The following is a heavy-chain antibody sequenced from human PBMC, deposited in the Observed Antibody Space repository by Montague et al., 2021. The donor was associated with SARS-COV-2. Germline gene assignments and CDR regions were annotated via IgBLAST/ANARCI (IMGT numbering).Heavy chain of an antibody. V-gene: IGHV4-59*01. CDR1: GDSISSYY. D-gene: IGHD1-1*01. CDR2: VNYTGSS. Sequence: SETLSLTCEVSGDSISSYYWSWIRQSPGKGLEWIGYVNYTGSSKYTPSLKTRVTLSLDTPKNHFSLKLRSVTAADTAIYYCARAQNTCFIANCVNYFDVWGLGALVTVSS. J-gene: IGHJ4*02. CDR3: ARAQNTCFIANCVNYFDV.